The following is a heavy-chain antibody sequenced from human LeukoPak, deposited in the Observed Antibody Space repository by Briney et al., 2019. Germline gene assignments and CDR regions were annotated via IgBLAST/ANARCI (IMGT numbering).Heavy chain of an antibody. J-gene: IGHJ4*02. CDR3: ARSASIARRDGYNFVY. CDR2: IYYSGST. D-gene: IGHD5-24*01. V-gene: IGHV4-30-4*01. Sequence: SQTLSLTCTVSGGSISSGDYYWSWIRQPPGKGLEWIGYIYYSGSTYYNPSLKSQVTISVDTSKNQFSLKLSSVTAADTAVYYCARSASIARRDGYNFVYWGQGTLVTVSS. CDR1: GGSISSGDYY.